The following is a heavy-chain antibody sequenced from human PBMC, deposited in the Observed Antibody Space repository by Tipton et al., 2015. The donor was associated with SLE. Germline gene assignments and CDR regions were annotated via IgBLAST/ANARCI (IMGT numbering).Heavy chain of an antibody. V-gene: IGHV4-31*03. CDR1: GGSISSGGYY. Sequence: TLSLTCTVSGGSISSGGYYWTWIRQLPGKGLEWIGYIYYSGNTYYNPSLKSRVTISVDTSENQFSLRLSSVTAADTAVYYCARAPAPAPPTHYYYYFMDVWGHGTTVTVSS. CDR2: IYYSGNT. CDR3: ARAPAPAPPTHYYYYFMDV. J-gene: IGHJ6*03. D-gene: IGHD2-2*01.